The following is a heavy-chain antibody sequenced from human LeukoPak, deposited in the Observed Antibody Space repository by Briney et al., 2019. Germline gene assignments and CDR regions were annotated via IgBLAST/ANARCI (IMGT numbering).Heavy chain of an antibody. Sequence: SETPSLTCTVAGGSMSSSNYYWGWIRQPPGKGLEWIGSIYYSGSTHYNPSLKSRVTISVDTSKKQFFLKLSSVTAADTAVYYCARNVSMVRGVTRLNWFDPWGQGTLVTVSS. CDR1: GGSMSSSNYY. V-gene: IGHV4-39*01. J-gene: IGHJ5*02. D-gene: IGHD3-10*01. CDR3: ARNVSMVRGVTRLNWFDP. CDR2: IYYSGST.